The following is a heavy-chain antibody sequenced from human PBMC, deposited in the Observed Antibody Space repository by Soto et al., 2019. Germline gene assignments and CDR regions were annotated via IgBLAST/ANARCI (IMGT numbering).Heavy chain of an antibody. J-gene: IGHJ5*02. V-gene: IGHV4-30-2*01. CDR2: MYHTGTT. CDR3: ARGINYYDSSGYSWFDP. CDR1: GGSINSGRYS. Sequence: QLQLRESGSGLVKPSQTLSLTCTVSGGSINSGRYSWTWIRQPPGKGLEWIGHMYHTGTTYYNPSLKSRVTMSVDTSKNQFSLKLSSVTAADTAVYYCARGINYYDSSGYSWFDPWGQGTLVTVSS. D-gene: IGHD3-22*01.